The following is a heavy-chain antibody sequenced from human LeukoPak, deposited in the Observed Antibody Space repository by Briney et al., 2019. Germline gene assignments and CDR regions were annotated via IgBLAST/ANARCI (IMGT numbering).Heavy chain of an antibody. D-gene: IGHD5-24*01. J-gene: IGHJ4*02. CDR1: GFTFSTYG. V-gene: IGHV3-30*02. CDR2: IRYDGSNK. CDR3: AKGSRDGFTPMGY. Sequence: GGSLRLSCAASGFTFSTYGMHWVRQAPGKGLEWVAFIRYDGSNKYYADSVKGRFTISRDNSKNTLYLQMNSLRAEDTAVYYCAKGSRDGFTPMGYWGQGTLVTVSS.